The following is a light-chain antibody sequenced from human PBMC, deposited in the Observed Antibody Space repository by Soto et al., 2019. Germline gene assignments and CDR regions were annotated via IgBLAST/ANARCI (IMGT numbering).Light chain of an antibody. CDR3: SSYTSSSIDDV. Sequence: QSALTQPASVSGSPGQSITISCTGTSSDVGGYNYVSWYQQHPGKAPKLMIYEVSNRPSGVSNRFAGSKSGNTASRTISGLQAEDEADYYCSSYTSSSIDDVFGTGTKLTVL. V-gene: IGLV2-14*01. CDR1: SSDVGGYNY. CDR2: EVS. J-gene: IGLJ1*01.